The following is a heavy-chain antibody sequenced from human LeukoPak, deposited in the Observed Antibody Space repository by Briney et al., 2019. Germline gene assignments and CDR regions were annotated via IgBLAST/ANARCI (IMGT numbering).Heavy chain of an antibody. D-gene: IGHD6-13*01. CDR3: ARGSSSWYADSGFDP. Sequence: GASVKVSCKASGYTFTSYYMHWVRQAPGQGLEWMGWMNPNSGNTGYAQKFQGRVTMTRNTSISTAYMELSSLRSEDTAVYYCARGSSSWYADSGFDPWGQGTLVTVSS. J-gene: IGHJ5*02. V-gene: IGHV1-8*02. CDR1: GYTFTSYY. CDR2: MNPNSGNT.